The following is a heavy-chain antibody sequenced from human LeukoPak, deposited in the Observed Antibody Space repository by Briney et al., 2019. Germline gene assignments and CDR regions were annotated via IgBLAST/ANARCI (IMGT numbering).Heavy chain of an antibody. J-gene: IGHJ4*02. Sequence: SQTLSLTCTVSGGSISSGDYYWSWIRQPPGKGLEWIGYIYYSGSTYYNPSLKSRVTISVNTSKNQFSLKLSSVTAADTAVYYCASVSITMVRDPFDYWGQGTLVTVSS. V-gene: IGHV4-30-4*01. CDR1: GGSISSGDYY. CDR2: IYYSGST. D-gene: IGHD3-10*01. CDR3: ASVSITMVRDPFDY.